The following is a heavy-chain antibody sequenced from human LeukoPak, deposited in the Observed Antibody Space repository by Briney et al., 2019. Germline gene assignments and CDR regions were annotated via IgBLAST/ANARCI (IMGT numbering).Heavy chain of an antibody. CDR2: ISSSGSTI. V-gene: IGHV3-48*03. J-gene: IGHJ4*02. D-gene: IGHD3-10*01. Sequence: SGGSLRLSCAASGFTFSSYEMNWVRQAPGKGLEWVSYISSSGSTIYYADSVKGRFTISRDNSKNTLFLQMNSLRVEDTAVYHCAKDGGGDYGSGSYLVFDYWGQGTLVTVSS. CDR1: GFTFSSYE. CDR3: AKDGGGDYGSGSYLVFDY.